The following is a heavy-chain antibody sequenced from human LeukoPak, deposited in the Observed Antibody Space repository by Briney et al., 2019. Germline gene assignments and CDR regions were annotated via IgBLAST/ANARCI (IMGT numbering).Heavy chain of an antibody. Sequence: GGSLRLSCAAAGFTFSSYSMNWVRQAPGKGLEWVSSISSSSSHIYYADSVKGRFTISRDNAKNSLYLQMNSLRAEDTAVYYCARGLRGRCSSTSCHPNDYWGQGTLVTVSS. J-gene: IGHJ4*02. CDR2: ISSSSSHI. CDR1: GFTFSSYS. D-gene: IGHD2-2*01. V-gene: IGHV3-21*01. CDR3: ARGLRGRCSSTSCHPNDY.